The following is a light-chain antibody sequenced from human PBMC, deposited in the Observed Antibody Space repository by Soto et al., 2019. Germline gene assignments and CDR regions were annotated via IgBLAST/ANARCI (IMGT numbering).Light chain of an antibody. V-gene: IGLV3-1*01. CDR3: QAWDSGTV. CDR1: KLGDKY. J-gene: IGLJ2*01. Sequence: SYELTQPPSVSVSPGQTASITCSGDKLGDKYACWYQQKPGQSPVLVIYQDSKRPSGIPERFSGSNSGNTATLTISGTQAMDEADYYCQAWDSGTVFGGGTQLTV. CDR2: QDS.